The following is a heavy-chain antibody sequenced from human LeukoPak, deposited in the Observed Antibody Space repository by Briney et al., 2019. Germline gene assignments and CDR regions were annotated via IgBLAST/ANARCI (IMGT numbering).Heavy chain of an antibody. CDR1: GFTFDDYA. CDR3: AREGSGYSY. CDR2: ISWNSGSI. D-gene: IGHD3-3*01. Sequence: PGRSLRLSYAASGFTFDDYAMHWVRQAPGKGLEWVSGISWNSGSIGYADSVKGRFTISRDNAKNTLYLQMNSLRAEDTAVYYCAREGSGYSYWGQGTLVTVSS. V-gene: IGHV3-9*01. J-gene: IGHJ4*02.